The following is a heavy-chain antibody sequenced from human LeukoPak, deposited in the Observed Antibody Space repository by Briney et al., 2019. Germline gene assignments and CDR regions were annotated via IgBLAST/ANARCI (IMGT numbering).Heavy chain of an antibody. CDR2: IYYSGST. D-gene: IGHD1-1*01. Sequence: SETLSLTCTVSGGSISSYYWSWIRQPPGKGLEWIGYIYYSGSTNYNPSLKSRVTISVDTSKNQFSLKLSPVTAADTAVYYCARAVQLERRPPNRFDPWGQGTLVTVSS. CDR1: GGSISSYY. J-gene: IGHJ5*02. CDR3: ARAVQLERRPPNRFDP. V-gene: IGHV4-59*01.